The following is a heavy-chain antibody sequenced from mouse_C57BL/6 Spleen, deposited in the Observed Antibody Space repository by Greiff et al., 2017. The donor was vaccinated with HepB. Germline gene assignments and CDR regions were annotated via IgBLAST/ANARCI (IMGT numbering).Heavy chain of an antibody. Sequence: EVKLQQSGPELVKPGASVKISCKASGYTFTDYYMNWVKQSHGKSLEWIGDINPNNGGTSYNQKFKGKATLTVDKSSSTAYMELRSLTSEDSAVYYCARSITTEYYYAMDYWGQGTSVTVSS. CDR3: ARSITTEYYYAMDY. D-gene: IGHD1-1*01. CDR1: GYTFTDYY. CDR2: INPNNGGT. J-gene: IGHJ4*01. V-gene: IGHV1-26*01.